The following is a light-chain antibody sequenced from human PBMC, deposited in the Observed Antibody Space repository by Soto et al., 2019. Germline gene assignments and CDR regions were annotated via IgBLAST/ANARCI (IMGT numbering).Light chain of an antibody. V-gene: IGKV1-5*01. Sequence: DMQMTQSPSTLSAPVGDRVTITCRASQSISSWLAWYQQKPGKAPKLLIYDASSLESGVPSRFSGSGSGTEFTLTISSLQPDDFATYYCQQYNSYSPTTFGQGTKVEIK. CDR3: QQYNSYSPTT. J-gene: IGKJ1*01. CDR1: QSISSW. CDR2: DAS.